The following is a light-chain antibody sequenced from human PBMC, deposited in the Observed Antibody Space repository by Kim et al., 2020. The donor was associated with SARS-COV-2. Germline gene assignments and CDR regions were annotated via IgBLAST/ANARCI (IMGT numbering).Light chain of an antibody. Sequence: SYELTQPPSVSVSPGQTASITCSGDKLGDKYACWYQQKPGQSPVLVIYQDSKRPSGIPERFSGSNSGNTATLTISGTQAMDEADYYCQAWESGTAVVFGG. V-gene: IGLV3-1*01. J-gene: IGLJ2*01. CDR2: QDS. CDR1: KLGDKY. CDR3: QAWESGTAVV.